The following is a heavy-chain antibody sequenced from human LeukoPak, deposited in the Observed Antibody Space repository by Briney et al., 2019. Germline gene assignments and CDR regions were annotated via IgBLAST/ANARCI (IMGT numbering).Heavy chain of an antibody. V-gene: IGHV4-61*02. J-gene: IGHJ5*02. Sequence: SETLSLTCTVSGGSISSGNYYWSWIRQPAGKGLEWIGRIYTSGGTSGSTYYNPSLKSRVPISVDTSKNQFSLKLSSVTAADTAVYYCAWGDSSGYPFDPWGQGTLVTVSS. D-gene: IGHD3-22*01. CDR3: AWGDSSGYPFDP. CDR1: GGSISSGNYY. CDR2: IYTSGGTSGST.